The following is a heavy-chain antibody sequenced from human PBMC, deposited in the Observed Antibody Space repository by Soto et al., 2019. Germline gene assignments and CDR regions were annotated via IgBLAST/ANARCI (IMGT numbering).Heavy chain of an antibody. CDR2: VHPFDSDT. V-gene: IGHV5-51*01. CDR1: GYRFTSYW. Sequence: ESLKISCKASGYRFTSYWIGWVRQIPGKGLEWMGVVHPFDSDTRYGPTFEGQVTISADKSISTAYLQWSSLKASDTAMYYCAREGGDYQFDFWAQGTLVTVSS. D-gene: IGHD3-16*01. CDR3: AREGGDYQFDF. J-gene: IGHJ4*02.